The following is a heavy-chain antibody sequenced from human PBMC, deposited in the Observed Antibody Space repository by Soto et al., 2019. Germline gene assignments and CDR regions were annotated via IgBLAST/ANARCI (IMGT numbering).Heavy chain of an antibody. D-gene: IGHD6-19*01. J-gene: IGHJ4*02. Sequence: QVLLQESGPGLVQPSGTLSLSCVVSGVSISSNYYWGWVRQPPGKGLEWLGDISHIGSVNYNPSHKSRVTISMDKSQNQCSLKVNSVTAADTAVYYCARSFGWYAIDYWGQGTLVIVSS. CDR1: GVSISSNYY. V-gene: IGHV4-4*02. CDR2: ISHIGSV. CDR3: ARSFGWYAIDY.